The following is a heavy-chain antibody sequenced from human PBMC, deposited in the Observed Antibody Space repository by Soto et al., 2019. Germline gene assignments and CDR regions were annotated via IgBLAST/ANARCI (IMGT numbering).Heavy chain of an antibody. CDR2: IYYSGST. CDR1: GGSISSYY. J-gene: IGHJ4*02. V-gene: IGHV4-59*01. D-gene: IGHD3-22*01. Sequence: SETLSLTCTASGGSISSYYWSWIRQPPGKGLEWIGYIYYSGSTNYNSSLKSRVTISVDTSKNQLSLKLSSVTAADTAVYYCARATYYYDSSGYYGYYFAYWGKGTLVTVSS. CDR3: ARATYYYDSSGYYGYYFAY.